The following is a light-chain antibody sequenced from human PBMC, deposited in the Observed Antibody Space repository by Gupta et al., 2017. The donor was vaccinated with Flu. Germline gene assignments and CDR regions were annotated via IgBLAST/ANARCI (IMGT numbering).Light chain of an antibody. CDR3: HQSYSTPYT. J-gene: IGKJ2*01. CDR2: TAY. V-gene: IGKV1-39*01. Sequence: DIQMTKSQSSLSASVGDRVTITCRASQSITNSINWYQQKPGKAPKLLIYTAYSLQSWVPSRFSGSGSGTDFILTISSLQPEDFATYYCHQSYSTPYTFGQGTKLEIK. CDR1: QSITNS.